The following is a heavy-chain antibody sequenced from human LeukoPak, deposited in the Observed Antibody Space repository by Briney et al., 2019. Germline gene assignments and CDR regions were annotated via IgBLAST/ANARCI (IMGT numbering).Heavy chain of an antibody. CDR1: GFTFSSYW. V-gene: IGHV3-7*05. CDR3: ARVRVSSYYGMDI. Sequence: PGGSLRLSCAASGFTFSSYWMTWVRQAPGKGLEWVAKINQDGSDKYYVDSVKGRFTISRDAKNSLFLQMNSLRGEDTAVYYCARVRVSSYYGMDIWGQGTTVTVSS. CDR2: INQDGSDK. D-gene: IGHD2/OR15-2a*01. J-gene: IGHJ6*02.